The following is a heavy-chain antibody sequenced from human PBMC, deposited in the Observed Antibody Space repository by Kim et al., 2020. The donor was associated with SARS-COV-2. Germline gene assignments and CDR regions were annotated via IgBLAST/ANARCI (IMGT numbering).Heavy chain of an antibody. Sequence: GGSLRLSCAASGFTFSSYGMHWVRQAPGKGLEWVAVIWYDGSNKYYADSVKGRFTISRDNSKNMLYLQMNSLRAEDTAVYYCAGGDIAVAGYYFDYWGQGTLVTVSS. J-gene: IGHJ4*02. CDR2: IWYDGSNK. V-gene: IGHV3-33*01. CDR1: GFTFSSYG. CDR3: AGGDIAVAGYYFDY. D-gene: IGHD6-19*01.